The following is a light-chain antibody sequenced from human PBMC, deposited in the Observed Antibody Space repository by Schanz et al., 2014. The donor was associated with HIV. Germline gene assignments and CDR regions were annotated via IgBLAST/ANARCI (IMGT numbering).Light chain of an antibody. CDR1: QSIRSN. J-gene: IGKJ4*01. V-gene: IGKV3-20*01. Sequence: EIVMTQSPATLSVSPGERATLSCRASQSIRSNLAWYQQKRDQPPRLLIYDASNRATGIPDRFSGSGSGTDFTLTVSRLEPEDFALYYCQQYGSSPLTFGGGTKLEIK. CDR3: QQYGSSPLT. CDR2: DAS.